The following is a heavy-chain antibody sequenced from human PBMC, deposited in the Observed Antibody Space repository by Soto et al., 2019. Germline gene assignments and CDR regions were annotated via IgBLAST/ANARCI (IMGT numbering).Heavy chain of an antibody. Sequence: SETLSLTCTVAGGSIRSGGYYWSWIRQHPGKGLEWIGYIYYSGSTYYNPSLKSRVTISVDTSKNQFSLKLSSVTAADTAVYYCARVYGDYVGVSIDYWGQGTLVTVSS. CDR2: IYYSGST. CDR1: GGSIRSGGYY. J-gene: IGHJ4*02. CDR3: ARVYGDYVGVSIDY. V-gene: IGHV4-31*03. D-gene: IGHD4-17*01.